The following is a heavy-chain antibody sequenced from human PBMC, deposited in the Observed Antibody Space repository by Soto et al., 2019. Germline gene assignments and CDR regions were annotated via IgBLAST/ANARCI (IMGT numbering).Heavy chain of an antibody. CDR1: GFTFSSYG. Sequence: GGSLRLSCAASGFTFSSYGMNWLRQAPGKGLEWVSTISGSGAYTYYADSVKGRFTISRDNPKDPLYLQMHSLRADDTAMYYCATPGPRGNTSGPPLLWGEGTLVTVSS. V-gene: IGHV3-23*01. CDR2: ISGSGAYT. CDR3: ATPGPRGNTSGPPLL. D-gene: IGHD5-18*01. J-gene: IGHJ4*02.